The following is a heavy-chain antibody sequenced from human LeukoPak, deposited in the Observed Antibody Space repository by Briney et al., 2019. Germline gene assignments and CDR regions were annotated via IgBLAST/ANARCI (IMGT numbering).Heavy chain of an antibody. Sequence: SETLSLTCSVSGASISSRSYCWGWVRQPPGKGLEWIASICYSGSSSYSPSLKSLVTISIDTSQNQFSLNLNSVTAADTAVYYCARHSGVASTLPFDYWGQGTLVTVSS. CDR2: ICYSGSS. CDR3: ARHSGVASTLPFDY. CDR1: GASISSRSYC. V-gene: IGHV4-39*01. J-gene: IGHJ4*02. D-gene: IGHD2-15*01.